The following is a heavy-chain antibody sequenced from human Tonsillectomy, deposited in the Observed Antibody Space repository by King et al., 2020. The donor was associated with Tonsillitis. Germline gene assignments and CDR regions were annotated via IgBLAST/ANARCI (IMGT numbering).Heavy chain of an antibody. V-gene: IGHV3-30-3*01. J-gene: IGHJ6*02. D-gene: IGHD2-15*01. Sequence: VQLVESGGGVVQPGRSLRLSCAASGFTFSSYAMHWVRQAPVKGLEWGAVISYEGSNKYYADSVKGRLNISRDNSKNTLYLQMKSLRAEDTAVYYCAREGVAGNYYYGMDVWGQGTTVTVSS. CDR3: AREGVAGNYYYGMDV. CDR2: ISYEGSNK. CDR1: GFTFSSYA.